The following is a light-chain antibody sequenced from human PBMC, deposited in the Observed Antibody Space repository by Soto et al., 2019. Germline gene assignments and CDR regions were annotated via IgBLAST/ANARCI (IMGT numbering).Light chain of an antibody. CDR3: QQNNWSPRT. Sequence: EIRLTQSPGTLSLSPGDRATISCRASQSISSNLAWYQQKPGQAPRFLIYGASTMPSGVPSRFSGSGSGTEFTLTISSLQAEDFAAYYCQQNNWSPRTFGQGTKVDIK. V-gene: IGKV3-15*01. CDR1: QSISSN. CDR2: GAS. J-gene: IGKJ1*01.